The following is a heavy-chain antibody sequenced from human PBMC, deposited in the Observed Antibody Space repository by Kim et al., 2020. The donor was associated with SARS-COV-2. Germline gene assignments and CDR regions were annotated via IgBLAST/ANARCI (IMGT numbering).Heavy chain of an antibody. CDR2: INTNTGNP. V-gene: IGHV7-4-1*02. CDR3: ARSPLVGAHWEPHDY. D-gene: IGHD1-26*01. J-gene: IGHJ4*02. Sequence: ASVKVSCKASGYTFTSYAMNWVRQAPGQGLEWMGWINTNTGNPTYAQGFTGRFVFSLVTSVSTAYLQISSLKAEDTAVYYCARSPLVGAHWEPHDYWGQGTLVTVSS. CDR1: GYTFTSYA.